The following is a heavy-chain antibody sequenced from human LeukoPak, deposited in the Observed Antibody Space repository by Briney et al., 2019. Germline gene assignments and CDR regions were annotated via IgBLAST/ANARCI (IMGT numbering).Heavy chain of an antibody. D-gene: IGHD6-19*01. CDR2: IMSSSSYI. CDR3: ARMAGTANFDY. J-gene: IGHJ4*02. CDR1: GFPFIGYT. V-gene: IGHV3-21*01. Sequence: AGGSLRLSCAPPGFPFIGYTRNGVPKTPGRGREWVSSIMSSSSYIYYADSVKGRFTISRDNAKNSLYLQMNSLRAEDTAVYYCARMAGTANFDYWGQGTLVTVSS.